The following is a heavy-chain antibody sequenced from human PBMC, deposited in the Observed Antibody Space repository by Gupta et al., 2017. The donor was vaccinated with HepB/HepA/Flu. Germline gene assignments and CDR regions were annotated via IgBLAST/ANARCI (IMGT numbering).Heavy chain of an antibody. Sequence: QLQLQESGPGLAKPSETLSLTCTISGGSITRSAYYWGWIRQPPGKGLAWIGSVYYSGNSYYNPSLKSRVTISVDTSKNQFSLKLSSVTAADTAVYYCAKHYGGFTSGPFDYWGQGILVTVSS. CDR3: AKHYGGFTSGPFDY. CDR1: GGSITRSAYY. J-gene: IGHJ4*02. D-gene: IGHD6-19*01. V-gene: IGHV4-39*01. CDR2: VYYSGNS.